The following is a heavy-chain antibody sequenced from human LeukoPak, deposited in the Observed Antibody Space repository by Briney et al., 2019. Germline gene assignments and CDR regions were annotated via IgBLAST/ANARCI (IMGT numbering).Heavy chain of an antibody. V-gene: IGHV3-23*01. J-gene: IGHJ4*02. Sequence: GGSLRLSCAASGFTFSSYEMNWVHQAPGKGLEWVSAISGSGGSTYYADSVKGRFTISRDNSKNTLYLQMNSLRAEDTAVYYCAKEDILTGSGFDYWGQGTLVTVSS. CDR1: GFTFSSYE. CDR3: AKEDILTGSGFDY. D-gene: IGHD3-9*01. CDR2: ISGSGGST.